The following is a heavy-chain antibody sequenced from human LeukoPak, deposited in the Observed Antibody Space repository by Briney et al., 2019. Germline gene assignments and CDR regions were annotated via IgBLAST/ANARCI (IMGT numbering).Heavy chain of an antibody. J-gene: IGHJ5*02. D-gene: IGHD4/OR15-4a*01. CDR2: INHSGST. Sequence: SETLSLTCAVYGGSFSGHSWTCFRQPPGKGLEWIGEINHSGSTTYNPSLNSRVTISVDTSKNQFSLRLSSVTAADTAVYYCARPRYGEASLETSGEGALGTVSS. CDR1: GGSFSGHS. V-gene: IGHV4-34*01. CDR3: ARPRYGEASLET.